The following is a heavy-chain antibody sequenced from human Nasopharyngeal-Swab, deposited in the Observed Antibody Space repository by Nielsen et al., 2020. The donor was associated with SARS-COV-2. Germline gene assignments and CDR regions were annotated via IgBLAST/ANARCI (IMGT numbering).Heavy chain of an antibody. J-gene: IGHJ4*02. CDR3: ASYSSSPAVDY. V-gene: IGHV7-4-1*02. Sequence: WVRQAPGQGLEWMGWINTNTGNPTYAQGFTGRFVFSLDTSVSTAYLQISSLKAEDPAVYYCASYSSSPAVDYWGQGTLVTVSS. D-gene: IGHD6-6*01. CDR2: INTNTGNP.